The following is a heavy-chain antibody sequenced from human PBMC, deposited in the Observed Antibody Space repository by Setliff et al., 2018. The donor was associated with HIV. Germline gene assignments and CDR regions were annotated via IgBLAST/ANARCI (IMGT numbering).Heavy chain of an antibody. J-gene: IGHJ4*02. CDR2: ISGYNGHT. CDR3: ARVGPFEFDSSGYAEF. D-gene: IGHD3-22*01. CDR1: GYTFSSFA. V-gene: IGHV1-18*01. Sequence: ASVKVSCKASGYTFSSFAMSWVRQAPGQGLEWVAWISGYNGHTNYAQRFQGRVTVTTDTSPSTAYMELRSPRSDDTAVYFCARVGPFEFDSSGYAEFWGQGTPVTVSS.